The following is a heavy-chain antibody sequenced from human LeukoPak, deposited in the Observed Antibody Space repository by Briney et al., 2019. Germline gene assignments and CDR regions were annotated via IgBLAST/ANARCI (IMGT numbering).Heavy chain of an antibody. CDR1: GFTFSSYW. CDR3: AREAGTGDY. D-gene: IGHD6-19*01. V-gene: IGHV3-7*01. J-gene: IGHJ4*02. Sequence: GGSLRLSCAASGFTFSSYWMSWVRQAPGKGLEWVANIKPGGSEKYYVDSVKGRFTISRDNAKNSLSLQMNSLRAEDTAVYYCAREAGTGDYWGQGTLVTVSS. CDR2: IKPGGSEK.